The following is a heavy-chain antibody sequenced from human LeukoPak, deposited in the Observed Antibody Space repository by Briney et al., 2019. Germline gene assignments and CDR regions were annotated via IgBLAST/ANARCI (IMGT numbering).Heavy chain of an antibody. J-gene: IGHJ3*02. CDR2: IKQDGSEK. CDR3: ARDEGYCSGGSCFYDAFDI. Sequence: GGSLRLSCAASGFTFSSYWMSWVRQAPGKGLEWVANIKQDGSEKYYVDSVKGRFTISRDNAKNSLYLQVNSLRAEDTAVYYCARDEGYCSGGSCFYDAFDIWGQGTMVTVSS. D-gene: IGHD2-15*01. CDR1: GFTFSSYW. V-gene: IGHV3-7*01.